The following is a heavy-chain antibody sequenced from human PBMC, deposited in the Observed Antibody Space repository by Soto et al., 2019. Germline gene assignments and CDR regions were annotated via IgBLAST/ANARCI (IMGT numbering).Heavy chain of an antibody. Sequence: GGSLRLSCAASGFTVTSNYMSWVRQAPGKGLEWVSVIYSGGGTDHADSVKGRFTISRDNPKNTLYLQMNSLRVEDTAVYYCGRGSGVVVAAKWNYYGIDVWGQGTTVTVSS. CDR1: GFTVTSNY. D-gene: IGHD2-15*01. J-gene: IGHJ6*02. CDR3: GRGSGVVVAAKWNYYGIDV. CDR2: IYSGGGT. V-gene: IGHV3-53*01.